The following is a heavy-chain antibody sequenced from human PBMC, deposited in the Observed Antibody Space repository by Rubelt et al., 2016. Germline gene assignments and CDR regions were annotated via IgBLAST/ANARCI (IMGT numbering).Heavy chain of an antibody. CDR3: PRVMITFGGVIEVGWFDP. D-gene: IGHD3-16*02. CDR2: ISAYNGNT. J-gene: IGHJ5*02. V-gene: IGHV1-18*01. CDR1: GYTFTSYG. Sequence: QVQLVQSGAEVKKPGASVKVSCKASGYTFTSYGISWVRQAPGQGLEWMGWISAYNGNTNYAQKLQGRVTMTTDTSTSTAYMELRSLRSDETAVYYCPRVMITFGGVIEVGWFDPWGQGTLVTVSS.